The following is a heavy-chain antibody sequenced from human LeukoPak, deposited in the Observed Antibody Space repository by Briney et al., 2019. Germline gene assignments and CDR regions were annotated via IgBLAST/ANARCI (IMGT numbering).Heavy chain of an antibody. J-gene: IGHJ4*02. Sequence: GGSLRLSCAASGFTFSSYEMNWVRQAPGKGLEWASYISSSGSTIYCADSVKGRFTISRDNAKNSLYLQMNSLRAEDTAVYYCARDPGYCSGGSCYSSYYFDYWGQGTLVTVSS. CDR2: ISSSGSTI. CDR1: GFTFSSYE. CDR3: ARDPGYCSGGSCYSSYYFDY. V-gene: IGHV3-48*03. D-gene: IGHD2-15*01.